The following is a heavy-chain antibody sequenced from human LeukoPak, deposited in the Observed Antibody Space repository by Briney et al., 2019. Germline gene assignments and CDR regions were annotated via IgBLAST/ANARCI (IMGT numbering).Heavy chain of an antibody. D-gene: IGHD3-9*01. Sequence: PGGSLRLSCAASGFTFSSYEMNWVRQAPGKGLEWVSYISSSGSTIYYADSVKGRFTISRDNAKNSLYLQMNSLRAEDTAVYYCARGYYDVLTGYLYYFDYWGQGTLVTVSS. CDR2: ISSSGSTI. CDR3: ARGYYDVLTGYLYYFDY. V-gene: IGHV3-48*03. J-gene: IGHJ4*02. CDR1: GFTFSSYE.